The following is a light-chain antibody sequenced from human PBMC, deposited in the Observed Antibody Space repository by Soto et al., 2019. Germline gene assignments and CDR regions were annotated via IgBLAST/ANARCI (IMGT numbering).Light chain of an antibody. V-gene: IGKV3-20*01. CDR2: DAV. CDR1: RPVVRQY. J-gene: IGKJ3*01. CDR3: QQNGRPPT. Sequence: EIVLTQSPYSLSSSPGERVSLSCRASRPVVRQYIAWYHQQPGQAPRLLIHDAVSRATGIPARFSGSDSASGKDFTLFISRLEPEDCGVFYCQQNGRPPTFGPGTKVDIK.